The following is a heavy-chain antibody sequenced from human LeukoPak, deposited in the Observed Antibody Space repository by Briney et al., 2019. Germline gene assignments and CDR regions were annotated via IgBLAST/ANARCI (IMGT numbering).Heavy chain of an antibody. D-gene: IGHD2-2*01. CDR1: GYTFTDYY. Sequence: ASVKVSCKASGYTFTDYYIHWVRQAPGQGLEWMGWINPNSGGTNYAQKFQGRVTMTRDTSISTAYMELSRLRSDDTAVYYCARIQERYCSSTSCLGPWGYWGQGTLVTVSS. V-gene: IGHV1-2*02. J-gene: IGHJ4*02. CDR3: ARIQERYCSSTSCLGPWGY. CDR2: INPNSGGT.